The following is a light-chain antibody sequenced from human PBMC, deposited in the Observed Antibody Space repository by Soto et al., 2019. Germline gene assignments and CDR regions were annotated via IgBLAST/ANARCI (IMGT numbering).Light chain of an antibody. Sequence: QSALTQPASVSGSPGQSITISCTGTSSDVGGYNYVSWYQQHPGKAPKLLIYEVTNRPSGVSNRFSGSKSGNAASLTISGLQAEDEADYYCSSYTTTGTLYVFGTGTKVTVL. V-gene: IGLV2-14*01. J-gene: IGLJ1*01. CDR2: EVT. CDR1: SSDVGGYNY. CDR3: SSYTTTGTLYV.